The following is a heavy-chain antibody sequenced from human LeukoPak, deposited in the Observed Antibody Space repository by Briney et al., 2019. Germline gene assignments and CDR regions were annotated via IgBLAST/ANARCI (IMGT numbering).Heavy chain of an antibody. V-gene: IGHV3-23*01. CDR3: AKGSCSSTSCYIPSGFDP. J-gene: IGHJ5*02. D-gene: IGHD2-2*02. Sequence: GGSLRLSCAASGFTFSSYAMSWVRQAPGKGLEWVSAISGSGGSTYYADSVKGRFTISRDNANNSLYLQMNSLRAEDTAVYYCAKGSCSSTSCYIPSGFDPWGQGTLVTVSS. CDR2: ISGSGGST. CDR1: GFTFSSYA.